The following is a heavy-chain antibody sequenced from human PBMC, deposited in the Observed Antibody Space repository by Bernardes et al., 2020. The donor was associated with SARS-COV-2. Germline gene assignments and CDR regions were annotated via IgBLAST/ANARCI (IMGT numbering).Heavy chain of an antibody. V-gene: IGHV3-30*18. CDR1: GFTFSSYG. CDR2: ISYDGSNK. D-gene: IGHD3-9*01. J-gene: IGHJ6*02. CDR3: AKDMKYYDILTGYYIPSLYYYYYGMDV. Sequence: GRSLRVSCAASGFTFSSYGMHWVRQAPGKGLEWVAVISYDGSNKYYADSVKGRFTISRDNSKNTLYLQMNSLRAEDTAVYYCAKDMKYYDILTGYYIPSLYYYYYGMDVWGQGTTVTVSS.